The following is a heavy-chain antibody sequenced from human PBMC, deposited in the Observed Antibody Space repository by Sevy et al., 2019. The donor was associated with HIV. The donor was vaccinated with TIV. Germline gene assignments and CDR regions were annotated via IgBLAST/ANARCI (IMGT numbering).Heavy chain of an antibody. CDR2: ISGSSGST. Sequence: GGSLRLSCAASGFTFSSYAMSRVRQAPRKGLEWVSAISGSSGSTYYADSVKGRFTNSRDNSKNTLYLQMNSLRAEDMVVYYCGKAVGEVTYYFDSSGYYYRNYFDYWCQGTLVTVSS. J-gene: IGHJ4*02. V-gene: IGHV3-23*01. CDR1: GFTFSSYA. CDR3: GKAVGEVTYYFDSSGYYYRNYFDY. D-gene: IGHD3-22*01.